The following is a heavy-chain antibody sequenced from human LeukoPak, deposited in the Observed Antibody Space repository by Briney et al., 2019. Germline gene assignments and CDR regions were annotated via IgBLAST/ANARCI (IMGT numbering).Heavy chain of an antibody. J-gene: IGHJ3*02. V-gene: IGHV4-34*01. CDR1: GGSFSGYY. Sequence: PSETLSLTCAVYGGSFSGYYWSWIRQPPGKGLEWIGEINHSGSTNYNPSLKSRVTISVDTSKNQFSLKLSSVTAADTAVYYCAREGPTYVITAPPGWEDAFDIWGQGTMVTVSS. D-gene: IGHD3-22*01. CDR3: AREGPTYVITAPPGWEDAFDI. CDR2: INHSGST.